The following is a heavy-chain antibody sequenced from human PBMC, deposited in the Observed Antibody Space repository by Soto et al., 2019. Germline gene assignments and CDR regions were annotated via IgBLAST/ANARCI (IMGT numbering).Heavy chain of an antibody. J-gene: IGHJ5*02. D-gene: IGHD6-13*01. CDR1: GFTFSNYY. Sequence: EVQLVESGGGLVQPGGSLRLSCAVSGFTFSNYYMQWVRQGPGKGLVYVARIDFDGRSTVHADSVKGRFTISRDNAKNTFYLQMNSLGAEDTGVYYCARGGSTSWLRALDLWGQGTLVTVSS. CDR2: IDFDGRST. CDR3: ARGGSTSWLRALDL. V-gene: IGHV3-74*01.